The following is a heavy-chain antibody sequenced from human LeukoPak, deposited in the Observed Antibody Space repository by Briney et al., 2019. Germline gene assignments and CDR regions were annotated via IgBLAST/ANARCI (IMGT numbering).Heavy chain of an antibody. CDR1: GYTFTGYY. J-gene: IGHJ5*02. CDR2: INPNSGGT. V-gene: IGHV1-2*02. D-gene: IGHD5-12*01. Sequence: ASVKVSCKASGYTFTGYYMHWVRQAPGQGLEWMGWINPNSGGTNYAQKFRGRVTMTRDTSISTAYMELSRLRSDDTAVYYCARDGDSGYDSNWFDPWGQGTLVTVSS. CDR3: ARDGDSGYDSNWFDP.